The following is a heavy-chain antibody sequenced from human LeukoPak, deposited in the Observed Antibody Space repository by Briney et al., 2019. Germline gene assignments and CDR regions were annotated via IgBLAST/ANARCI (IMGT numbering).Heavy chain of an antibody. D-gene: IGHD6-19*01. J-gene: IGHJ5*02. V-gene: IGHV1-2*02. CDR3: AREPPRIAVADVP. CDR2: INPNSGGT. Sequence: ASVKVSCKASGYTFTGYYMHWVRQAPGQGLEWMGWINPNSGGTNYAQKFQGRVTMTRDTSISTAYMELSRLRSDDTAVYYCAREPPRIAVADVPWGQGTLVTVSS. CDR1: GYTFTGYY.